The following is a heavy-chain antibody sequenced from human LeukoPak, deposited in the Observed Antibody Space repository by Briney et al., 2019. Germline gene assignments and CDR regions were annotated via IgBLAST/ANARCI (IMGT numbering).Heavy chain of an antibody. CDR1: DDSTRTNSYY. CDR3: TRGGDAHKLGNF. CDR2: LHFSGTP. J-gene: IGHJ4*02. Sequence: PSDTLTLACSVSDDSTRTNSYYWGWIRQPPGTGLDWVGSLHFSGTPYYSPSLSSRVAVSRDTSNNQFSLTLKSVTATDTAVYFCTRGGDAHKLGNFWGPGILVTVSS. V-gene: IGHV4-39*01. D-gene: IGHD2-21*01.